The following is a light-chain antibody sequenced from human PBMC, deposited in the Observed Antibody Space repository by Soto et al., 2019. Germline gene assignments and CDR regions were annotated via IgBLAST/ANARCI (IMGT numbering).Light chain of an antibody. CDR3: AAWDDSLSGYVV. CDR2: RNN. J-gene: IGLJ2*01. CDR1: SSNIGSNY. V-gene: IGLV1-47*01. Sequence: QAVVTQPPSASGTPGQRVTISCSGSSSNIGSNYVYWYQQLQGTAPKLLIYRNNQRPSGVPDRFSGSKSGTSASLAISGLRSEDEADYYCAAWDDSLSGYVVFGGGTKLTVL.